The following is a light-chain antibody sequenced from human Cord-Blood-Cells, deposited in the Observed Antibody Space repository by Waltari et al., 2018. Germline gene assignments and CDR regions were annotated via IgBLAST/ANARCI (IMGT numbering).Light chain of an antibody. J-gene: IGLJ3*02. Sequence: QSALTQPASVSGSPGQSITISCTGTSSDVGGYNYVSWYQQHPGKAPKLSIYDVSNRPSGVSNRSSGSKSGNTASLTSSGLQAEDEADYYCSSYTSSSTWVFGGGTKLTVL. CDR2: DVS. CDR3: SSYTSSSTWV. V-gene: IGLV2-14*01. CDR1: SSDVGGYNY.